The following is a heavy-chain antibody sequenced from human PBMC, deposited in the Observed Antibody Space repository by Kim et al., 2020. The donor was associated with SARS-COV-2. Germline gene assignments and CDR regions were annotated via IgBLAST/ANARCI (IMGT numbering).Heavy chain of an antibody. D-gene: IGHD2-2*01. V-gene: IGHV4-34*01. CDR2: INHSGST. CDR1: GGSFSGYY. CDR3: ARVIVVVPAAMNLEYYFDY. J-gene: IGHJ4*02. Sequence: SETLSLTCAVYGGSFSGYYWSWIRQPPGKGLEWIGEINHSGSTNYNPSLKSRVTISVDTSKNQFSLKLSSVTAADTAVYYCARVIVVVPAAMNLEYYFDYWGQGTLVSVSP.